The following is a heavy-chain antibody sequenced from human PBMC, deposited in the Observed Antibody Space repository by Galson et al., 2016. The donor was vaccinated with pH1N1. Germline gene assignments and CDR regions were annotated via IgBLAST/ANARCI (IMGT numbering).Heavy chain of an antibody. CDR1: RFTFSNYW. CDR3: ARAIGSRSAY. D-gene: IGHD3-16*02. J-gene: IGHJ4*02. Sequence: SLRLSCAASRFTFSNYWIHWVRQVPGKVLEWVANIKEDGSETYYVDSVRGRFTISRDNPKNSLYLQMSSLRDEDAALYYCARAIGSRSAYWGQGTLVTVSS. V-gene: IGHV3-7*01. CDR2: IKEDGSET.